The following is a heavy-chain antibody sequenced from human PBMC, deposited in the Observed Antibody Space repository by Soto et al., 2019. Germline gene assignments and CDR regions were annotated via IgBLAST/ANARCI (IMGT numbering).Heavy chain of an antibody. CDR1: GYSFSTYW. J-gene: IGHJ5*02. CDR3: ARTTYDSSGYTWFDP. CDR2: IYPGDSDT. Sequence: GESLKISCKGSGYSFSTYWIGWVRQMPGKGLEWMGIIYPGDSDTRYSPSFQGQVTISADKSINTAYLQWSSLKASDTAMYYCARTTYDSSGYTWFDPWGQGTLVTVSS. V-gene: IGHV5-51*01. D-gene: IGHD3-22*01.